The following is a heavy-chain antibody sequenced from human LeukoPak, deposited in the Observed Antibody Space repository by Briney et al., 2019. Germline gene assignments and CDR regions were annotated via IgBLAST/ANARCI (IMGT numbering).Heavy chain of an antibody. V-gene: IGHV4-39*01. CDR3: ARQPTSSGWYTAFDI. Sequence: SETLSLTCTVSGGSISSSSYYWGWIRQPPGKGMEWIGSIYYSGSTYYNPSLKSRVTISVDTSKNQFSLKLNSVTAADTAVYYCARQPTSSGWYTAFDIWGQGTMVTVSS. CDR1: GGSISSSSYY. D-gene: IGHD6-19*01. CDR2: IYYSGST. J-gene: IGHJ3*02.